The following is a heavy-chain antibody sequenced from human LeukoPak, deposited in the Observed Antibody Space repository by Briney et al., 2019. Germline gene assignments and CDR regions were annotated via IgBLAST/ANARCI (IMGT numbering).Heavy chain of an antibody. CDR1: GGSIRNHY. Sequence: PSETLSLTCIVSGGSIRNHYWNWSRQPPGNGLEWIGFIYYSGSTKYNPSLKSRVTIPIDTSKNQFSLRVSSVTSADTAVYYCARGNSGYDYAFDIWGQGTMVTVSS. D-gene: IGHD5-12*01. V-gene: IGHV4-59*11. CDR2: IYYSGST. J-gene: IGHJ3*02. CDR3: ARGNSGYDYAFDI.